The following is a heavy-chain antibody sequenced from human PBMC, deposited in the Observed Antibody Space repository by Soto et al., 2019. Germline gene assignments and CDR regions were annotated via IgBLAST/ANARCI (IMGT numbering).Heavy chain of an antibody. D-gene: IGHD5-12*01. V-gene: IGHV1-69*06. J-gene: IGHJ4*01. CDR3: ATIRVRGGPLRFED. CDR2: VLPISGST. Sequence: QGQLVQSGAEVRKPGSSVKVSCKTSGGLISKYSFNWVRQAPGQGLEWMGGVLPISGSTDYAQKFQGRLTITADRSTSTVYMELSRLRSDDTANYYCATIRVRGGPLRFEDGGQGMLSSVSS. CDR1: GGLISKYS.